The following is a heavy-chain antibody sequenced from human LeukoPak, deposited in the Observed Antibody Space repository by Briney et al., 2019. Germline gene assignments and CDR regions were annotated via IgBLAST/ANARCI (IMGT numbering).Heavy chain of an antibody. V-gene: IGHV3-9*03. D-gene: IGHD6-19*01. Sequence: PAGSLRLSCAASGITFDDYGMHWVRQAPGKGLEWVSSISWNSGSRGYADSVKGRFTISRDNTKNSLYLQMNSLTPEDMALYYCAAQGGWGTGVRFDYWGQGTLVTVSS. CDR3: AAQGGWGTGVRFDY. CDR2: ISWNSGSR. J-gene: IGHJ4*02. CDR1: GITFDDYG.